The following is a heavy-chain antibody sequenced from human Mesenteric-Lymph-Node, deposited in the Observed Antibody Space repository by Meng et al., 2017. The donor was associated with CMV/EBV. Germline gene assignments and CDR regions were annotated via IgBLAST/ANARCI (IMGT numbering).Heavy chain of an antibody. Sequence: ASVKVSCKASGYTFTSYDINWVRQATGQGLEWMGWMNPNSGNTGYAQKFQGRVTMTRDTSISTAYMELSRLRSDDTAVYYCAREFERARAFDIWGQGTMVTVSS. V-gene: IGHV1-8*01. CDR1: GYTFTSYD. CDR2: MNPNSGNT. CDR3: AREFERARAFDI. D-gene: IGHD1-1*01. J-gene: IGHJ3*02.